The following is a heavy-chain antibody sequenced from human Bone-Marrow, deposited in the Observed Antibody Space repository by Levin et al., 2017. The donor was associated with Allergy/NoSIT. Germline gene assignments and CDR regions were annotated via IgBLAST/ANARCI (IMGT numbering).Heavy chain of an antibody. CDR2: ISSDGTNK. V-gene: IGHV3-30-3*01. CDR1: GFTFSFYA. D-gene: IGHD3-16*01. J-gene: IGHJ4*02. CDR3: ARDLGRGSPTWQLT. Sequence: LSLTCAASGFTFSFYAMHWVRQAPGKGLEWVAVISSDGTNKYYGDSLRGRVTVSRDNSKNTVYLQMNSLRPDDTSVYYGARDLGRGSPTWQLTWGQGTLVSVS.